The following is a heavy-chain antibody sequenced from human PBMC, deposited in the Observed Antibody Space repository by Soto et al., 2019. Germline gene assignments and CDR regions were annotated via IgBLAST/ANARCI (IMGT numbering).Heavy chain of an antibody. CDR3: ARIREELLYFDY. D-gene: IGHD1-26*01. CDR2: IYSGGST. CDR1: GFTVSSNY. V-gene: IGHV3-53*01. J-gene: IGHJ4*01. Sequence: GGSLRLSCAASGFTVSSNYMSWVRQAPGKGLEWVSVIYSGGSTYYADSVKGRFTISRDNSKNTLYLQMNSLRAEDTAVYYCARIREELLYFDYLGHGTLVTVSS.